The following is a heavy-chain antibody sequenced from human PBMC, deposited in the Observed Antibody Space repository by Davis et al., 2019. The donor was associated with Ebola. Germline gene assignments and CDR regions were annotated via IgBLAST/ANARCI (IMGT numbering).Heavy chain of an antibody. J-gene: IGHJ4*02. CDR1: GYTFTTYH. Sequence: ASVTVSCKASGYTFTTYHIHWVRQAPGQGLEWLGIINTSAGSTFSAQKFQGRVTLTRDTSTSTVYMELSSLTSEDTAVYFCAREEDYWGQGTLVTVSS. V-gene: IGHV1-46*01. CDR2: INTSAGST. CDR3: AREEDY.